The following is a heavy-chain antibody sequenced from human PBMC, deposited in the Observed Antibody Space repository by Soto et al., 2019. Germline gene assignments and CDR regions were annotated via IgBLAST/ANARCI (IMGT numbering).Heavy chain of an antibody. CDR1: GFTFDDYA. CDR3: AKGGYTSSSRFFDS. CDR2: ISWNSGTV. V-gene: IGHV3-9*01. D-gene: IGHD6-6*01. Sequence: EVQLVESGGGQVQPGRSLRLSCAASGFTFDDYAMHWVRQAPGKGLEWVSGISWNSGTVGYADSVRGRFTISRDNAKNSLYLQMNSLIAEDTALYYCAKGGYTSSSRFFDSWGQGTLVTVSS. J-gene: IGHJ4*02.